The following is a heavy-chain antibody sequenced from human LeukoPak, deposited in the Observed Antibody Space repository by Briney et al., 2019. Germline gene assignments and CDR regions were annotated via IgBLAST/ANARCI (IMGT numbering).Heavy chain of an antibody. CDR3: ARGPSYFDY. D-gene: IGHD3-16*01. CDR1: GFTFSNYQ. Sequence: PGGSLRLSCAASGFTFSNYQMSWVRQAPGKGLEWVAYITGTAGTIFYVDFVKGRFTISRDNARNSLYLQMNSLRAEDTAIYYCARGPSYFDYWGQGTLVTVSS. J-gene: IGHJ4*02. CDR2: ITGTAGTI. V-gene: IGHV3-48*03.